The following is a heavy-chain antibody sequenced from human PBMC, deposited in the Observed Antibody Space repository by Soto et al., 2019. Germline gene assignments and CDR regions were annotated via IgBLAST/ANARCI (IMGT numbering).Heavy chain of an antibody. CDR2: ISAYNGNT. D-gene: IGHD4-17*01. CDR3: ARDREDYGENWFDP. CDR1: GYTFTSYG. J-gene: IGHJ5*02. V-gene: IGHV1-18*01. Sequence: ASVKVSCEASGYTFTSYGISWVRQAPGQGLEWMGWISAYNGNTNYAQKLQGRVTMTTDTSTSTAYMELRSLRSDDTAVYYCARDREDYGENWFDPWGQGTLVTVS.